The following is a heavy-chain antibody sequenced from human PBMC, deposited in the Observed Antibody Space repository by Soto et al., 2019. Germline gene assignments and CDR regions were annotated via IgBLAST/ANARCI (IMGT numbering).Heavy chain of an antibody. CDR3: AKGGGYCISTSCYGSWFDP. CDR1: GFTFSSYG. CDR2: ISYDGSNK. D-gene: IGHD2-2*01. V-gene: IGHV3-30*18. J-gene: IGHJ5*02. Sequence: ESGGGVVQPGRSLRLSCAASGFTFSSYGMHWVRQAPGKGLEWVAVISYDGSNKYYADSVKGRFTISRDNSKNTLYLQMNSLRAEDTAVYYCAKGGGYCISTSCYGSWFDPWGQGTLVTVSS.